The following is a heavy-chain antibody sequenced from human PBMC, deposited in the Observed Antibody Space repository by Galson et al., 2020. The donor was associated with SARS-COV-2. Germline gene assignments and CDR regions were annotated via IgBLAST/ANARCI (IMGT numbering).Heavy chain of an antibody. V-gene: IGHV4-31*03. D-gene: IGHD3-3*01. J-gene: IGHJ5*02. CDR3: ASDKGITIFGVVITGWFDP. CDR2: IDYNGST. CDR1: GAPISSAGYY. Sequence: SETLSLTCTVSGAPISSAGYYWSGSRQHTGKSREWIGYIDYNGSTYDNPPIKSRATTSADTSKNQFSLKRSAVTAADTAVYYCASDKGITIFGVVITGWFDPWGQGTLVTVSS.